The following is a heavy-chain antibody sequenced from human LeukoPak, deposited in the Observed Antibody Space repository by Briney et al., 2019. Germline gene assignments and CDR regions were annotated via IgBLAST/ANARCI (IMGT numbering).Heavy chain of an antibody. D-gene: IGHD3-22*01. V-gene: IGHV4-39*01. J-gene: IGHJ4*02. CDR1: GGSISSSSYY. CDR3: APYDSSGYYYVT. CDR2: IYYRGST. Sequence: PSETLSLTCTVSGGSISSSSYYWGWIRQPPGKGLEWIGSIYYRGSTYYNPSLKSRVTISVDTSKNQFSLKLSSVTAADTAVYYCAPYDSSGYYYVTWGQGTLVTVSS.